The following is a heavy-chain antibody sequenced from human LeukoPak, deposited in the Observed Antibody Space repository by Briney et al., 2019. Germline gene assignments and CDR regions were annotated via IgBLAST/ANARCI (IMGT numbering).Heavy chain of an antibody. J-gene: IGHJ4*02. Sequence: GGSLRLSCAASGFTFRRYWMSWVRQAPGKGLEWVANIKQDGSEKYYVDSVKGRFTISRDKAKNSLYLQMNSLRAEGTAVYYCARDHNYASDYWGQGTLVTVSS. CDR1: GFTFRRYW. CDR2: IKQDGSEK. V-gene: IGHV3-7*01. CDR3: ARDHNYASDY. D-gene: IGHD3-16*01.